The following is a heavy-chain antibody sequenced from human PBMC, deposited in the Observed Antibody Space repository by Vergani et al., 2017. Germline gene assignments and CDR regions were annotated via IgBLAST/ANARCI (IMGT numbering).Heavy chain of an antibody. J-gene: IGHJ4*02. CDR1: GGSISSSSYY. Sequence: QLQLQESGPGLVKPSETLSLTCTVSGGSISSSSYYWGWIRQPPGKGLEWIGSIYYSGSTYYNPSLKSRVTISVDTSKNQFSLKLSSVTAADTAVYYCARGGYSGPPLLWGQGTLVTVSS. CDR3: ARGGYSGPPLL. D-gene: IGHD5-12*01. CDR2: IYYSGST. V-gene: IGHV4-39*01.